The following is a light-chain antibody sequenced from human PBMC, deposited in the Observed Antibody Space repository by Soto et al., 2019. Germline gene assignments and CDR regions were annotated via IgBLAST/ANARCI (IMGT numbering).Light chain of an antibody. CDR1: SSDIGGYNY. CDR3: SSFTTTTTLI. J-gene: IGLJ2*01. Sequence: QSALTQPASVSGSPGQSITISCTGTSSDIGGYNYVSWYQHHPGRAPRLIIFEVTNRPSGVSTRFSASKSGNTASLTISGLQADDEADYYCSSFTTTTTLIFGGGTKLTVL. V-gene: IGLV2-14*01. CDR2: EVT.